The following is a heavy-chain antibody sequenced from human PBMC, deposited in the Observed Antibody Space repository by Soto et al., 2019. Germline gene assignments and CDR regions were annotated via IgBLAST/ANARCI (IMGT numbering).Heavy chain of an antibody. V-gene: IGHV1-69*01. CDR1: GGIFSSNA. CDR3: ATGGRGYSSAPRFYFDY. Sequence: QVQLVQSGAEVKKPGSSVKVSCQASGGIFSSNAISWVRQAPGQGLEWMGGILPIFGTTNYAQNFQGRATITADESTSTAYMELSSLKSEDTALYYCATGGRGYSSAPRFYFDYWGQEPWSPSPQ. J-gene: IGHJ4*01. D-gene: IGHD5-18*01. CDR2: ILPIFGTT.